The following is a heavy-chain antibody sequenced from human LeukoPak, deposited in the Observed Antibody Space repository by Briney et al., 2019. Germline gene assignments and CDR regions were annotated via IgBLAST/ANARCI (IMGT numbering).Heavy chain of an antibody. V-gene: IGHV3-21*01. CDR2: ISSSSSYI. CDR3: VRDRPFIAPAGSPDY. D-gene: IGHD6-25*01. Sequence: GGSLRLSCGASGFTFNNYGMNWVRQAPGKGLEWVSSISSSSSYIYYADSVKGRFTISRDNAKNSLYLQMNSQRAEDTAVYYCVRDRPFIAPAGSPDYWGQGTLVTVSS. J-gene: IGHJ4*02. CDR1: GFTFNNYG.